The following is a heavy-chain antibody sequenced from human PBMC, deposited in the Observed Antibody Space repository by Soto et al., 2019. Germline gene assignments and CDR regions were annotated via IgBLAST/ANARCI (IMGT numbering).Heavy chain of an antibody. CDR3: VKQAHGLDGVAFDY. D-gene: IGHD2-15*01. CDR2: VSTSGRST. V-gene: IGHV3-64D*06. CDR1: GFIFSEST. J-gene: IGHJ4*02. Sequence: GGSLGLSCSASGFIFSESTIYWVRQVPGKGLEAISAVSTSGRSTYYADSVKDRFTISRDNSKNTLFLQMGSLRPEDTAIYYCVKQAHGLDGVAFDYWGQGTQVTVSS.